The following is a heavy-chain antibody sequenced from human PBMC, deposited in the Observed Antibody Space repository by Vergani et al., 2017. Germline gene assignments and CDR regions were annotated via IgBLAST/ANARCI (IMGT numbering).Heavy chain of an antibody. Sequence: EVQLVESGGGIVKPGGSLRLSCVASGFSFRNAWMNWVRRTPGKGLEWVGRIKSTFDRGTTDYAAAVKGRFTISRDNSKNTLYLQMNSLRAEDTAVYYCAKRGSTQQLDLIYGMDVWGQGTTVTVSS. CDR1: GFSFRNAW. J-gene: IGHJ6*02. D-gene: IGHD6-13*01. CDR3: AKRGSTQQLDLIYGMDV. V-gene: IGHV3-15*07. CDR2: IKSTFDRGTT.